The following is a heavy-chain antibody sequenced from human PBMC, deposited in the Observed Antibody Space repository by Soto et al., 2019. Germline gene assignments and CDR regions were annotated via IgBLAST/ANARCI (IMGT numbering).Heavy chain of an antibody. CDR3: AILSVDTATPSAIDV. CDR1: GYSFTSYW. D-gene: IGHD5-18*01. CDR2: IYPGDSDT. V-gene: IGHV5-51*01. Sequence: PWGSLTISCKGSGYSFTSYWIGWVRQMPGKGLEWMGIIYPGDSDTRYSPSFQGQVTISADKSISTAYLQWSSLKASDTAMYYCAILSVDTATPSAIDVWCQATTATGS. J-gene: IGHJ6*02.